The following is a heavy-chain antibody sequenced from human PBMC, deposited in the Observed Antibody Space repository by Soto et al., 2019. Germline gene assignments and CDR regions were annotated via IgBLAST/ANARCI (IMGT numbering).Heavy chain of an antibody. V-gene: IGHV1-18*01. Sequence: QVQLVQSGAEVKKPGASVKVSCKASGYTFTSYGISWVRQAPGQGLEWMGWISAYNGNTNYAQKLQGRVTMTTDTSTSTAYMELRSMRSDDTAVYYCARVAPPTYGDYGGGYFDYWGQGTLVTVSS. D-gene: IGHD4-17*01. CDR1: GYTFTSYG. J-gene: IGHJ4*02. CDR2: ISAYNGNT. CDR3: ARVAPPTYGDYGGGYFDY.